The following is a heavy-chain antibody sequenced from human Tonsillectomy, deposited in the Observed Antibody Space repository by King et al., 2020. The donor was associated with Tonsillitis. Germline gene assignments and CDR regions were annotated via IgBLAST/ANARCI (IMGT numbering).Heavy chain of an antibody. V-gene: IGHV3-30*02. CDR1: GFTFRSNG. CDR3: TKEGPRSWIYFEY. Sequence: VQLVESGGGVVQPGGSLRLSCAASGFTFRSNGMHWVRQAPGKGLEWVAFIRYDGDKKNYVGSVKGRFTISRDNSKNMLYLQMDSLRAEDTAVYYCTKEGPRSWIYFEYWGQGSLATVYS. CDR2: IRYDGDKK. J-gene: IGHJ4*01. D-gene: IGHD6-13*01.